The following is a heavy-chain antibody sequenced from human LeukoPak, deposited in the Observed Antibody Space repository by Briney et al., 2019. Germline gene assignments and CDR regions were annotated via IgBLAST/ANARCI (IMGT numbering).Heavy chain of an antibody. Sequence: GWSLRLSCAASGFTFSSYAMSWVRQAPGKGLEWVSAISGSGGSTYYADSVKGRFTSSRDNSKNTLYLQMNSLRAEDTAVYYCAFSYGSGSYCRFWGQGTLVTVSS. CDR2: ISGSGGST. D-gene: IGHD3-10*01. V-gene: IGHV3-23*01. CDR3: AFSYGSGSYCRF. J-gene: IGHJ4*02. CDR1: GFTFSSYA.